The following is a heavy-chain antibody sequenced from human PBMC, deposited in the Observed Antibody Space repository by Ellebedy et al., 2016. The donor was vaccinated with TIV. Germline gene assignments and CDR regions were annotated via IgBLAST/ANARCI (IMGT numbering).Heavy chain of an antibody. CDR2: MNPNSGNT. J-gene: IGHJ4*02. D-gene: IGHD1-7*01. Sequence: ASVKVSCKASGYTFTSYDINWVRQATGQGLEWMGWMNPNSGNTGYAQKFQGRVTMTTDTSTSTAYMELRSLRSDDTAVYYCARVWYNNWNYEAAHNFDYWGQGTLVTVSS. V-gene: IGHV1-8*01. CDR3: ARVWYNNWNYEAAHNFDY. CDR1: GYTFTSYD.